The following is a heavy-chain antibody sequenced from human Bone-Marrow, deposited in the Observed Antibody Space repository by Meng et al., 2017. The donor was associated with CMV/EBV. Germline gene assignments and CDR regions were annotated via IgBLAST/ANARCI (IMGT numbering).Heavy chain of an antibody. D-gene: IGHD1-26*01. CDR3: ARAGGWELLVGDWYFDL. CDR2: ISAYNGNT. CDR1: GYTFTSYG. V-gene: IGHV1-18*01. Sequence: VQLVESGGEGKKPGAVVKVSCKASGYTFTSYGISWVRQAPGQGLEWMGWISAYNGNTNYAQKLQGRVTMTTDTSTSTTYMELRSLRSDDTAVYYCARAGGWELLVGDWYFDLWGRGTLVTVSS. J-gene: IGHJ2*01.